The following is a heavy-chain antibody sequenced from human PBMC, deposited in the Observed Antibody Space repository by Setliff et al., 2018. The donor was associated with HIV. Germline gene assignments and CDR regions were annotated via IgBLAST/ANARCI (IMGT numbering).Heavy chain of an antibody. CDR1: GGPLNSRNW. CDR2: VFHSGSA. D-gene: IGHD3-10*01. J-gene: IGHJ5*02. Sequence: SETLSLTCAVSGGPLNSRNWWSWVRQPPGKGLEWIGEVFHSGSANSNASLRSRVMISVDTSKNQFSLKLSAVTAADTAVYYCARDHVSGSRTGFDPWGPGILVTVSS. V-gene: IGHV4-4*02. CDR3: ARDHVSGSRTGFDP.